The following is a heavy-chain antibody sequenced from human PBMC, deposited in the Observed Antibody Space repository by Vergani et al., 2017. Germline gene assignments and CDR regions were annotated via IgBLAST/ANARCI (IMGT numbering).Heavy chain of an antibody. CDR3: ASLGELRYLDWSAPDAFDI. V-gene: IGHV4-34*01. D-gene: IGHD3-9*01. CDR1: GGSFSGYY. J-gene: IGHJ3*02. Sequence: QVQLQQWGAGLLKPSETLSLTCAVYGGSFSGYYWSWIRQPPGKGLEWIGEINHSGSTNYNPSLKSRVTISVDTSKNQFSLKLSSVTAADTAMYYCASLGELRYLDWSAPDAFDIWGQGTMVTVSS. CDR2: INHSGST.